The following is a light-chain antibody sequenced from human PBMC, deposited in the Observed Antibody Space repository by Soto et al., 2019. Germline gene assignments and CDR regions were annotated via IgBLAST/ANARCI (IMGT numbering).Light chain of an antibody. CDR3: QQYDSFPRT. CDR1: QDISKY. CDR2: HSS. Sequence: DIQMTQSPSSLSPSVGDRVTITCQASQDISKYLNWYQQKPGKAPKRLIYHSSNLETAVPSRFSGSGFGTHFTLTLRSLQPEATATYFCQQYDSFPRTFGQRTKLEIK. J-gene: IGKJ2*01. V-gene: IGKV1-33*01.